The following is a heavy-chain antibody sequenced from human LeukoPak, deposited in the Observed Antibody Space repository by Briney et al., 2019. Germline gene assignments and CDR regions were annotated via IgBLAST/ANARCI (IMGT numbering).Heavy chain of an antibody. J-gene: IGHJ4*02. D-gene: IGHD6-19*01. CDR1: GFTFSNAW. Sequence: GGSLRLSCAASGFTFSNAWMSWVRQAPGKGLEWVGRIETITEGGTLDYAAPVKGRFTISRDDSKHTLYLQMNSLKTEDTAVYFCTTDANSGWTGYWGQGTLVTVSS. CDR2: IETITEGGTL. CDR3: TTDANSGWTGY. V-gene: IGHV3-15*04.